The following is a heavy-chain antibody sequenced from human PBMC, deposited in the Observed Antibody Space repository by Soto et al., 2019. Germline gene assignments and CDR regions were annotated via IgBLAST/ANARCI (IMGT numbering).Heavy chain of an antibody. CDR3: TTDSYMTNIIVRSDY. D-gene: IGHD4-17*01. CDR2: VKSKTDGGTT. J-gene: IGHJ4*01. CDR1: GFTFSSYS. V-gene: IGHV3-15*07. Sequence: PGGSLRLSCAASGFTFSSYSMNWVRQAPGKGLEWVGRVKSKTDGGTTDFAAPVKGRFAISRDDSKNMVYLEMNSLKTEDTAIYYCTTDSYMTNIIVRSDYWGHGTLVTAPQ.